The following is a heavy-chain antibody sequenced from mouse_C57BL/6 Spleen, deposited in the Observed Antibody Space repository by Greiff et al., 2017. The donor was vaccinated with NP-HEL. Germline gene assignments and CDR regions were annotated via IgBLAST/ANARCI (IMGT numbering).Heavy chain of an antibody. CDR1: GFTFSDYG. CDR2: ISSSSSTI. CDR3: ARPYGSSYRNAMDY. V-gene: IGHV5-17*01. D-gene: IGHD1-1*01. J-gene: IGHJ4*01. Sequence: EVQVVESGGGLVKPGGSLKLSCAASGFTFSDYGMHWVRQAPEKGLEWVAYISSSSSTIYYADTVKGRFTISRDNAKNTLFLQMTSLRSEDTAMYYCARPYGSSYRNAMDYWGQGTSVTVSS.